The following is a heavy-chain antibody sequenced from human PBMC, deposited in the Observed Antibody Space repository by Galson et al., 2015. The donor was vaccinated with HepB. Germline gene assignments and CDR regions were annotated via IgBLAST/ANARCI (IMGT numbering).Heavy chain of an antibody. CDR2: ISSSSSYI. J-gene: IGHJ5*02. Sequence: SLRLSCAASGFTFSSYSMNWVRQAPGKGLEWVSSISSSSSYIYYADSVKGRFTISRDNAKNSLYLQMNSLRAEDTAVYYCARDRGEEYCGGDCYVGQNWFDPWGQGTLVTVSS. CDR1: GFTFSSYS. V-gene: IGHV3-21*01. CDR3: ARDRGEEYCGGDCYVGQNWFDP. D-gene: IGHD2-21*02.